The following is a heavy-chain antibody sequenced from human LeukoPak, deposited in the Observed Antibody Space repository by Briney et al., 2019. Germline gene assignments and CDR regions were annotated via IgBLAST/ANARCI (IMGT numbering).Heavy chain of an antibody. CDR3: LVTTRSYAFDF. CDR2: IDQDGSQK. J-gene: IGHJ3*01. D-gene: IGHD5-12*01. CDR1: GFTFNNYW. Sequence: PGGSLRLSCAASGFTFNNYWMSWVRQAPGKGLEWVASIDQDGSQKNYVDSVRGRFTISRDNAKNSLYVQMNSLRAEDTAVHYCLVTTRSYAFDFWGQGTMVTVSS. V-gene: IGHV3-7*01.